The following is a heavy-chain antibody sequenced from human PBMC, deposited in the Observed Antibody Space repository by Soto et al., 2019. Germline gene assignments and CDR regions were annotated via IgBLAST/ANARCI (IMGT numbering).Heavy chain of an antibody. CDR3: VPTDYYDSSGYYADAFDI. Sequence: GGSLRLSCAASGFTFSGSAMHWVRQASGKGLEWVGRIRSKANSYATAYAASVKGRVTISRDDSKNTAYLQMNSLKTEDTAVYYCVPTDYYDSSGYYADAFDIWGQGTMVTVSS. CDR1: GFTFSGSA. D-gene: IGHD3-22*01. J-gene: IGHJ3*02. V-gene: IGHV3-73*01. CDR2: IRSKANSYAT.